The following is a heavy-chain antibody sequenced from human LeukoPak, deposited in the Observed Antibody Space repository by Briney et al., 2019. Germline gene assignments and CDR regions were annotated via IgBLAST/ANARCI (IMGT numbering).Heavy chain of an antibody. D-gene: IGHD6-13*01. V-gene: IGHV4-34*01. CDR3: ARGTGYSSSWYYFDY. Sequence: PSETLSLTCAVDGGSFSGYYWSWIRQPPGKGLEWIGEINHSGSTNYNPSLKSRVTISVDTSKNQFSLKLSSVTAADTAVYYCARGTGYSSSWYYFDYWGQGTLVTVSS. J-gene: IGHJ4*02. CDR1: GGSFSGYY. CDR2: INHSGST.